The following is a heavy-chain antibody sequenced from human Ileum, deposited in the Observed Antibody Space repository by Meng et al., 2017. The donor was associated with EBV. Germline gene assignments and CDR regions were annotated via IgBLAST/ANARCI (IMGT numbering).Heavy chain of an antibody. D-gene: IGHD1-26*01. CDR2: ISAFNGNT. V-gene: IGHV1-18*01. CDR3: ARVVEGATSWLDR. CDR1: CYTFTSYG. J-gene: IGHJ5*02. Sequence: VHVVQSGAEVKRPGAPVKVPCKASCYTFTSYGINWVRQAPGQGLEWMGWISAFNGNTDYAQKFQGRVTMTTDTSTTTTYMELRSLRSDDTAVYYCARVVEGATSWLDRWGQGTLVTVSS.